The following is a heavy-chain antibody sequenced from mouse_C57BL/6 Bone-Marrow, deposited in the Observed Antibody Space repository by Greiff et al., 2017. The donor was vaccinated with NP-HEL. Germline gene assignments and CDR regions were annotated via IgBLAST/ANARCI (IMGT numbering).Heavy chain of an antibody. Sequence: QVQLQQPGAELVKPGASVKLSCKASGFTLTSYCMHWVKQRPGQGLEWIGMIHPNSGSTKYIAKFKSKATLTVDKSSSTAYMKLNSLTSEDSAVYYCARDYDSYHDYAMDYWGQGTSVTVSS. V-gene: IGHV1-64*01. D-gene: IGHD2-3*01. CDR1: GFTLTSYC. CDR2: IHPNSGST. CDR3: ARDYDSYHDYAMDY. J-gene: IGHJ4*01.